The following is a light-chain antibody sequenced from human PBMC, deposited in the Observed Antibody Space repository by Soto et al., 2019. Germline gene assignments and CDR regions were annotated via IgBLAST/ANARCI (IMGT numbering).Light chain of an antibody. V-gene: IGKV3-15*01. J-gene: IGKJ2*01. CDR2: GAS. CDR1: QSVSSN. Sequence: EIVMTQSPATLSVSPGERATLSCRASQSVSSNLAWYQQKHGQAPRLLIYGASTRATCIPTRFSGSGSGTEFTLTISSLQSEDFAVYYCQQYNNWPLYTFGQGTKVEIK. CDR3: QQYNNWPLYT.